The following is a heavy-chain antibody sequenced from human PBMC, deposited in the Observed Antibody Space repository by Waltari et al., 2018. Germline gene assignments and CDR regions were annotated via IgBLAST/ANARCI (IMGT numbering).Heavy chain of an antibody. CDR1: GGSISSGGYS. D-gene: IGHD3-22*01. CDR2: IYYSGST. Sequence: QVQLQESGPGLVKPSQTLSLTCTVSGGSISSGGYSWSWIRQHPGKGLEWIGYIYYSGSTYYNPSLKSRVTISVDTSKNQFSLKLSSVTAADTAVYYCARGRADYDTVGLGYYFDYWGQGTLVTVSS. CDR3: ARGRADYDTVGLGYYFDY. V-gene: IGHV4-31*03. J-gene: IGHJ4*02.